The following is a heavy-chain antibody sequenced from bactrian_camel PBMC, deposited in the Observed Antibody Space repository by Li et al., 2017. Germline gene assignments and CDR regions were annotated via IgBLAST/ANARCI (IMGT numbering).Heavy chain of an antibody. D-gene: IGHD2*01. CDR2: SGGSST. CDR3: ATGSHTSRA. V-gene: IGHV3S1*01. CDR1: GVTMRRYC. J-gene: IGHJ6*01. Sequence: HVQLVESGGGLVQPGESLRLSCAASGVTMRRYCVGWFRQAPGKGLEWVSSSGGSSTYYANSVQGRFTISRDNAKNTMYLRINSLKSEDTALYYCATGSHTSRAWGQGTQVTVS.